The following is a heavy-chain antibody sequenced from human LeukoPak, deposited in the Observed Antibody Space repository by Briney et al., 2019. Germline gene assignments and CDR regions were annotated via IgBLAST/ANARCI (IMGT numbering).Heavy chain of an antibody. CDR3: ARDQGSGINYYYYYMDV. CDR1: GFTFSTYS. J-gene: IGHJ6*03. V-gene: IGHV3-7*01. CDR2: IKQDGSDK. Sequence: GGSLRLSCAASGFTFSTYSMNWVRQAPGKGLEWVANIKQDGSDKYYVDSVRGRFTISRDNAKNSLYLQMNSLRAEDTAVYYCARDQGSGINYYYYYMDVWGKGTTVTVSS. D-gene: IGHD3-10*01.